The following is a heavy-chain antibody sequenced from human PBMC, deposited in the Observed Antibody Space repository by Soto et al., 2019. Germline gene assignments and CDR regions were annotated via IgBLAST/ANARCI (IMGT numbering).Heavy chain of an antibody. Sequence: SETLSLTCAVYGGSFSGYYWSWIRQPPGKGLEWIGEINHSGSTNYNPSLKSRVTISVDTSKNQFSLKLSSVTAADTAVYYCARLYSSSWFYMDVWGKGTTVTVSS. J-gene: IGHJ6*03. V-gene: IGHV4-34*01. CDR2: INHSGST. CDR1: GGSFSGYY. CDR3: ARLYSSSWFYMDV. D-gene: IGHD6-13*01.